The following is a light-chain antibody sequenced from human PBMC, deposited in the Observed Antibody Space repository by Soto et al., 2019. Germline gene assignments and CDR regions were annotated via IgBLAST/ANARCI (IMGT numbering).Light chain of an antibody. CDR1: QSISSW. CDR2: DAS. Sequence: IQLTQSTSTLSASVGDRVTITCRASQSISSWLAWYQQKPGKAPKLLIYDASSLESGVPSRFSGSGSGTEFTLTISSLQPDDFATYYCQQYNSSWTFGQGTKVDIK. J-gene: IGKJ1*01. CDR3: QQYNSSWT. V-gene: IGKV1-5*01.